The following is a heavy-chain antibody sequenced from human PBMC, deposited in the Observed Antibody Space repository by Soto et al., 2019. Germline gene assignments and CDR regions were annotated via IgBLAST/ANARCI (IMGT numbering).Heavy chain of an antibody. V-gene: IGHV1-69*01. CDR2: IIPIYGTA. CDR3: ARSQGSSTSLEIYYYYYYGMDV. J-gene: IGHJ6*02. D-gene: IGHD2-2*01. Sequence: QVQLVQSGAEVKKPGSSVKVSCKASGGTFSSYAISWVRQAPGQGLEWMGGIIPIYGTANYAQKFQGRVTITADESTSTADMELSRLRSEDTAVYYCARSQGSSTSLEIYYYYYYGMDVWGQGTTVTVSS. CDR1: GGTFSSYA.